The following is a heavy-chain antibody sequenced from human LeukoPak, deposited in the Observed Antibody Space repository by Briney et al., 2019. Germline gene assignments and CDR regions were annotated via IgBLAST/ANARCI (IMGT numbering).Heavy chain of an antibody. V-gene: IGHV3-23*01. D-gene: IGHD6-19*01. CDR1: GFTFSTYA. CDR3: ARFHVIAVAANWFDP. J-gene: IGHJ5*02. Sequence: PGGSLRLSCAASGFTFSTYAMNWVRQAPGKGLEWVSLISDSGDNTYYADSVKGRFTISRDNSKNTVSLQMSSLRADDTAVYYCARFHVIAVAANWFDPWGQGTLVTVSS. CDR2: ISDSGDNT.